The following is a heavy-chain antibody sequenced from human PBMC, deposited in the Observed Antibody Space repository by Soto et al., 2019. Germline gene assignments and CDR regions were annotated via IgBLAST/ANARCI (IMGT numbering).Heavy chain of an antibody. CDR3: ATMGTPVTGLYYFDY. CDR2: ISYSGTT. V-gene: IGHV4-30-4*01. Sequence: SETLSLTCTVSGGSISSGNYYWSWIRQPPGKGLEWIGFISYSGTTHYSASLRSRVSISVDTSKNKFSLDLSSVTAADTAVYYCATMGTPVTGLYYFDYWGQGTLVTVSS. D-gene: IGHD4-17*01. J-gene: IGHJ4*02. CDR1: GGSISSGNYY.